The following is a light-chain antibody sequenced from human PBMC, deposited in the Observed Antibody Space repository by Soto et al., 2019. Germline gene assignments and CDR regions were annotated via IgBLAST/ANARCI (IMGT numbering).Light chain of an antibody. V-gene: IGKV1-5*03. Sequence: IQMTQSPSTLSASVGDRVTITCRASQSITNWLAWYQQKPGKAPKLLIYKASSLESGVPSRFSGSGSGTDFTLTISSLQPEDFATYYCQQSFSSPPWTFGQGTKVDIK. CDR2: KAS. J-gene: IGKJ1*01. CDR1: QSITNW. CDR3: QQSFSSPPWT.